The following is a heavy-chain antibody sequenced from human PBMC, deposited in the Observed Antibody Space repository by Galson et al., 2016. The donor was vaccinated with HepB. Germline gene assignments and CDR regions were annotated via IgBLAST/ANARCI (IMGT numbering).Heavy chain of an antibody. V-gene: IGHV3-7*01. CDR1: V. CDR3: VRGTSGLPGMDV. J-gene: IGHJ6*02. Sequence: SLRLSCAASVMYWVRQAPGKGLEWLATINQXGSDQPYVDSVKGRFTISRDNARNSLYLQMNSLRAEDTAVYYCVRGTSGLPGMDVWGQGTTVTVSS. CDR2: INQXGSDQ.